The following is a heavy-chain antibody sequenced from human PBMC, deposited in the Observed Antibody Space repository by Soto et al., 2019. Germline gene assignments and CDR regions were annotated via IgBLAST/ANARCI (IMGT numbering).Heavy chain of an antibody. V-gene: IGHV3-30*18. Sequence: GGSLRLSCAASGFTFSSYGMHWVRQAPGKGLEWVAVISYDGSNKYYADSVKGRFTISRDNSKNTLYLQMNSLRAEDTAVYYCAKDLRFLEWSYGLDPWGQGNLVTVSS. CDR3: AKDLRFLEWSYGLDP. J-gene: IGHJ5*02. CDR2: ISYDGSNK. D-gene: IGHD3-3*01. CDR1: GFTFSSYG.